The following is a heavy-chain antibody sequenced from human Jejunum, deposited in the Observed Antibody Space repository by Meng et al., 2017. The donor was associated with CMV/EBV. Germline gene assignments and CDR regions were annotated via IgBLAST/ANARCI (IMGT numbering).Heavy chain of an antibody. V-gene: IGHV3-66*01. CDR2: SDPTGST. D-gene: IGHD2-8*01. CDR3: ARGMYFSP. CDR1: GFSVSSNY. J-gene: IGHJ5*02. Sequence: VGSGGGLFQPGGFLGLAWAASGFSVSSNYMSWVRQAPGKGLECVSISDPTGSTYYADSVKGRFSISSDSSRNTLYIEMNSLRVEDTAVYYCARGMYFSPWGQGTLVTVSS.